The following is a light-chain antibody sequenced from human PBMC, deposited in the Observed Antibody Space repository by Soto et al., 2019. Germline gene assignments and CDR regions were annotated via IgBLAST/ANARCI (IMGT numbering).Light chain of an antibody. CDR2: DAS. Sequence: DIQMTQSPSTLSASVGDRVTISCRASQTVSQWLAWYQQKGGKAPKLVIYDASRLQSGVPSRFSGGGSATEFTLTISSLQTDDFATYYCQQYNTYPWTFGQGTMVDIK. CDR3: QQYNTYPWT. CDR1: QTVSQW. J-gene: IGKJ1*01. V-gene: IGKV1-5*01.